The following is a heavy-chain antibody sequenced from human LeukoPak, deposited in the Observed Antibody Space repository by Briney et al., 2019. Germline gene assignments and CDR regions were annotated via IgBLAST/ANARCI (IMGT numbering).Heavy chain of an antibody. D-gene: IGHD3-10*01. V-gene: IGHV3-21*04. CDR2: ISSSSSYI. Sequence: PGGSLRLSCAASGFTFSSYSMNWVRQAPGKGLEWVSSISSSSSYIYYADSVKGRFTISRDNSKNTLYLQMNSLRAEDTAVYYCAKEPQYYYGSGFHWGQGTLVTVSS. CDR3: AKEPQYYYGSGFH. CDR1: GFTFSSYS. J-gene: IGHJ4*02.